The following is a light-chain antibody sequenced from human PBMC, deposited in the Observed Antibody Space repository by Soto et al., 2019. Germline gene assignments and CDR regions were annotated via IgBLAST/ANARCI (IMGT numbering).Light chain of an antibody. J-gene: IGKJ1*01. V-gene: IGKV3-11*01. CDR2: EGS. Sequence: DIVLTQSPATLSLSPGQTATLSCRASQSVSSYLAWYQQKAGQAPRLLIYEGSNRATGIPTRFSGSGSGADFTLTISGLEPEDFAVYYCQQRNNWPWTFGQGTKVDI. CDR3: QQRNNWPWT. CDR1: QSVSSY.